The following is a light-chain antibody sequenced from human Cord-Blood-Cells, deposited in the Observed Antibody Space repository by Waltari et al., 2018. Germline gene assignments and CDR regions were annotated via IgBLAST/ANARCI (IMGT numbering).Light chain of an antibody. V-gene: IGKV3-11*01. Sequence: VLTQSRATLCLSPGETAPLSCRASQSVSSYLAWYQQKPGQAPSLLIYDASNSATGIPARFSGSHSGTDFTLTISSLQPADFAVYYCQQRSNWPLAFGGGTKLEIK. J-gene: IGKJ4*01. CDR2: DAS. CDR1: QSVSSY. CDR3: QQRSNWPLA.